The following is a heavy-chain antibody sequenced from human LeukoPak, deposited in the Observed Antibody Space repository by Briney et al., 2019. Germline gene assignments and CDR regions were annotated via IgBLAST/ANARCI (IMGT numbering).Heavy chain of an antibody. CDR2: IYHSGST. CDR1: GGSISSGGYS. J-gene: IGHJ3*02. Sequence: PSETLSLTCAVSGGSISSGGYSWSWIRQPPGKGLEWIGYIYHSGSTYYNLSLKSRVTISVDRSKNQFSLKLSSVTAADTAVYYCARGRYYDSSGYYSDYAFDIWGQGTMVTVSS. V-gene: IGHV4-30-2*01. D-gene: IGHD3-22*01. CDR3: ARGRYYDSSGYYSDYAFDI.